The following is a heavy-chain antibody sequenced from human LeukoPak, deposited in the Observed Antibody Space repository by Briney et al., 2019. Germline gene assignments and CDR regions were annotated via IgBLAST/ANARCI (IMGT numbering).Heavy chain of an antibody. D-gene: IGHD3-16*01. CDR1: GGSISSYY. Sequence: PSETLSLTCTVSGGSISSYYWSWIRQPPGKGLEWIGYIYYSGSTNYNPSLKSRVTISVDTSRNQFSLKLSSVTAADTAVYYCARETSQKGAHYMDVWGKGTTVTVSS. CDR3: ARETSQKGAHYMDV. CDR2: IYYSGST. J-gene: IGHJ6*03. V-gene: IGHV4-59*01.